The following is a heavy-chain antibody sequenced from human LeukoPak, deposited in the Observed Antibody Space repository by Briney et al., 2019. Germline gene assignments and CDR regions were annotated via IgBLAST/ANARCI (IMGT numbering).Heavy chain of an antibody. Sequence: GESLKISCKGSGYSFTSYWIGWVRQMPGKGLEWMGIIYPGDSDTRYSPSFQGQVTISADKSISTAYLQWSSLKASDTAMYYCARQTPVDTAMVASMDYWGQGTLVTVSS. CDR1: GYSFTSYW. J-gene: IGHJ4*02. V-gene: IGHV5-51*01. CDR2: IYPGDSDT. CDR3: ARQTPVDTAMVASMDY. D-gene: IGHD5-18*01.